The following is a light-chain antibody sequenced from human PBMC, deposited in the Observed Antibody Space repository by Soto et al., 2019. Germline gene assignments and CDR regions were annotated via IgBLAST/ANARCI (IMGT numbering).Light chain of an antibody. CDR2: YAS. CDR3: QQYDNLPPYT. CDR1: RDISVY. V-gene: IGKV1-33*01. J-gene: IGKJ2*01. Sequence: DIQMTQSPSSLSASVGDRVTITCQASRDISVYLNWYQQKPGKPPKLLVYYASNLQTGVPSRFSGSGSGTHFTFTISSLQPEDIGTYYCQQYDNLPPYTFGQGTKLEIK.